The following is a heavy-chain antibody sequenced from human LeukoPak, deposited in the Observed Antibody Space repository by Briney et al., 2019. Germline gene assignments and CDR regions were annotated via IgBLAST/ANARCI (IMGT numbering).Heavy chain of an antibody. J-gene: IGHJ4*02. V-gene: IGHV3-48*01. CDR2: ISSSSSTI. D-gene: IGHD6-13*01. CDR1: GFTFSSYS. Sequence: GGSLRLSCAASGFTFSSYSMNWVRQAPGKGLEWVSYISSSSSTIYYADSVKGRFTISRDNAKNSLYLQMNSLRAEDTAVYYCARAGIAAASPQPIDYWGQGTLVTVSS. CDR3: ARAGIAAASPQPIDY.